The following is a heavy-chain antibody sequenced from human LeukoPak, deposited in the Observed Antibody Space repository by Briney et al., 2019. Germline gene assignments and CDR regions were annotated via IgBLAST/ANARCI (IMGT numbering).Heavy chain of an antibody. CDR1: GFTFSTYG. CDR3: AELGITMIGGV. CDR2: ISSSSSYI. V-gene: IGHV3-21*01. D-gene: IGHD3-10*02. Sequence: GGSLRPSCAASGFTFSTYGMSWVRQAPGEGLEWVSSISSSSSYIYYADSVKGRFTISRDNAKNSLYLQMNSLRAEDTAVYYCAELGITMIGGVWGKGTTVTISS. J-gene: IGHJ6*04.